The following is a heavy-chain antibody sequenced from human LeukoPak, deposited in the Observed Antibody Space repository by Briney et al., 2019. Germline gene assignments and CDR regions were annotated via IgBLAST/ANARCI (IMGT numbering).Heavy chain of an antibody. CDR2: ISYDGSNK. D-gene: IGHD1-1*01. Sequence: GGSLRLSCAASGFTVSSNYMSWVRQAPGKGLEWVAVISYDGSNKYYADSVKGRFTISRDNSKNTLYLQMNSLRAEDTAVYYCASRGSTGVDGYWGQGTLVTVSS. CDR1: GFTVSSNY. CDR3: ASRGSTGVDGY. J-gene: IGHJ4*02. V-gene: IGHV3-30-3*01.